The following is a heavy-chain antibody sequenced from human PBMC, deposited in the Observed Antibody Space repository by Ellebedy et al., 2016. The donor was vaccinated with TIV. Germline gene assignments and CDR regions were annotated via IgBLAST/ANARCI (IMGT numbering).Heavy chain of an antibody. V-gene: IGHV3-48*04. J-gene: IGHJ3*02. CDR1: GFTFRSYS. Sequence: GESLKISCAASGFTFRSYSMSWVRQAPGKGLEWVAYISGSSLTIHYADSVHVRFTISRDNAKNSLVLHMNSLRAEDTAIYYCARDMAWGNERVNDAFDIWGQGTMVAVSP. CDR2: ISGSSLTI. CDR3: ARDMAWGNERVNDAFDI. D-gene: IGHD7-27*01.